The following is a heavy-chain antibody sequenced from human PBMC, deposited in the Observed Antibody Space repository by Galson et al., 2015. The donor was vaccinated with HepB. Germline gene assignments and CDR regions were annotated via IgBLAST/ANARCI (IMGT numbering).Heavy chain of an antibody. Sequence: SVKVSCKASGGTFSSYAISWVRQAPGQGLEWMGGIIPILGIANYAQKFQGRVTITADKSTSTAYMELSSLRSEDTAVYYCATEPYDYIWGSYRRPDYWGQGTLVTVSS. D-gene: IGHD3-16*02. CDR2: IIPILGIA. CDR1: GGTFSSYA. CDR3: ATEPYDYIWGSYRRPDY. J-gene: IGHJ4*02. V-gene: IGHV1-69*10.